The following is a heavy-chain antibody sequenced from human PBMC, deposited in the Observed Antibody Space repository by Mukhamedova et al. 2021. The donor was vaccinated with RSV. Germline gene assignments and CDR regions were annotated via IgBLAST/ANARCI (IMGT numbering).Heavy chain of an antibody. CDR2: MYHTGST. D-gene: IGHD3-10*01. J-gene: IGHJ5*02. Sequence: GKGLEWIGSMYHTGSTFLNAALKSRVTISVDTSKNQLSLKLTSVTAADTAVYYCARDYVFYGLGSPANWFDPWGQGTLVTVSS. V-gene: IGHV4-38-2*02. CDR3: ARDYVFYGLGSPANWFDP.